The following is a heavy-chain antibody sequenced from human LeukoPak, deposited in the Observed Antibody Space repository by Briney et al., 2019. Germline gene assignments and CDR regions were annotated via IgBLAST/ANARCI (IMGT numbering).Heavy chain of an antibody. Sequence: PGGSLRLSCAASGLTLSSYSMNWVRQAPGKGLEWVSSISSSSSYIYYADSVKGRFTISRDNAKNSLYLQMNSLRAEDTAVYYCARVLSVFAYSGRYDYWGQGTLVTVSS. D-gene: IGHD1-26*01. CDR3: ARVLSVFAYSGRYDY. J-gene: IGHJ4*02. V-gene: IGHV3-21*01. CDR2: ISSSSSYI. CDR1: GLTLSSYS.